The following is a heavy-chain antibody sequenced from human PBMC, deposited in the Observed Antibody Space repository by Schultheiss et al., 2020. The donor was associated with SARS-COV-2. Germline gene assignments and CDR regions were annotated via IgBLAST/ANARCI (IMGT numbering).Heavy chain of an antibody. V-gene: IGHV4-34*01. Sequence: SETLSLTCAVYGGSFSGYYWNWIRQPPGKGLEWIGEINHSGSTKYNPSLKSRVTISRDTSKKQFSLRLSSVTATDTAVYYCARDRGTSSWFLTPLTTTQKYDMDVWGQGTRVNVSS. D-gene: IGHD6-13*01. CDR1: GGSFSGYY. CDR2: INHSGST. CDR3: ARDRGTSSWFLTPLTTTQKYDMDV. J-gene: IGHJ6*02.